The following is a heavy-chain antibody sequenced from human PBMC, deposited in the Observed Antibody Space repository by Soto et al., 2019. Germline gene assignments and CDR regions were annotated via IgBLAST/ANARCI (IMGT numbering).Heavy chain of an antibody. V-gene: IGHV3-7*01. CDR2: IKEDGSEK. CDR3: ARESGYSSGWWFGMDV. J-gene: IGHJ6*02. D-gene: IGHD6-19*01. Sequence: GGSLRLSCAASGFTFGTYWMTWVRQAPGKGLEWVASIKEDGSEKYYVGSVEGRFTISRDNAKNSLYLQMNSLRAEDTAVYHCARESGYSSGWWFGMDVWGQGTTVTVSS. CDR1: GFTFGTYW.